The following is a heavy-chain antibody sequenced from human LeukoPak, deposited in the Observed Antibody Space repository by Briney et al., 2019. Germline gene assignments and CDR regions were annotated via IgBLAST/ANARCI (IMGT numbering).Heavy chain of an antibody. Sequence: ASVKVSCKASGYTFTSYGISWVRQAPGQGLEWIGWISAYNGNTNYAQKLQGRVTMTTDTSTSTAYMELRSLRSDDTAVYYCARASYIVVVPAASRDYYYYYMDVWGKGTTVTVSS. V-gene: IGHV1-18*01. CDR2: ISAYNGNT. CDR3: ARASYIVVVPAASRDYYYYYMDV. CDR1: GYTFTSYG. D-gene: IGHD2-2*01. J-gene: IGHJ6*03.